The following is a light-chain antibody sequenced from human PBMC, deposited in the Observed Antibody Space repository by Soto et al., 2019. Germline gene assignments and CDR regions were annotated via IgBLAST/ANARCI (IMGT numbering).Light chain of an antibody. V-gene: IGKV1-39*01. CDR2: AAS. Sequence: DIQMTQSPSSLSASVGDRVTIICRASQSISSYLNWYQQKPGKAPKRLIYAASSLQSGVPSRFSGSGSGTDFTLTISSLQPEDFATYYCQQSYTPSITFGQGTRLEIK. J-gene: IGKJ5*01. CDR3: QQSYTPSIT. CDR1: QSISSY.